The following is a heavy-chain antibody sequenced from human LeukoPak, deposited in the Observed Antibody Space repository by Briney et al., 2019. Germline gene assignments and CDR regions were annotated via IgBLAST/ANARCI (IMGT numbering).Heavy chain of an antibody. D-gene: IGHD5-24*01. CDR3: VSQGRGFGGYNTDD. J-gene: IGHJ4*02. CDR1: GGSLCGYY. V-gene: IGHV4-34*01. Sequence: SETLSLTCAVYGGSLCGYYWSWIRQPPGEGLEWMGEVNESGSTPYNPWLKSGANIPGKTSKHEFSLRRNSVAAAETAVYNSVSQGRGFGGYNTDDWGQGTPVTVSS. CDR2: VNESGST.